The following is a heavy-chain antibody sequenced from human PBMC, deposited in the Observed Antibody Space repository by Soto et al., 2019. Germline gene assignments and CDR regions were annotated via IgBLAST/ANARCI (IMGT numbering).Heavy chain of an antibody. V-gene: IGHV3-9*01. CDR3: ARGSWNDKYYFDY. J-gene: IGHJ4*02. CDR2: ISWNSGSI. D-gene: IGHD1-1*01. Sequence: EVQLVESGGGLVQPGRSLRLSCAASGFTFDDYAMHWVRQAPGKGLEWVSGISWNSGSIGYADSVKGRFTISRDNAKNSLYLQMNSLRAEDTGLYYWARGSWNDKYYFDYWGQGTLVNGSS. CDR1: GFTFDDYA.